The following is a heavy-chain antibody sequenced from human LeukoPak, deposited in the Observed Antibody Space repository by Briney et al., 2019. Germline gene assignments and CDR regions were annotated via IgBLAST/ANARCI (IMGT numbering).Heavy chain of an antibody. D-gene: IGHD2-21*02. CDR2: IYYSGST. J-gene: IGHJ4*02. V-gene: IGHV4-59*01. CDR1: GGSISSYY. Sequence: SETLSLTCTVSGGSISSYYWSWIRQPPGKGLEWIGYIYYSGSTNYNPSLKSRVTISVDPSKNQFSLKLSSVTAADTAVYYCAREAYCGGDCYSGFDYWGQGTLVTVSS. CDR3: AREAYCGGDCYSGFDY.